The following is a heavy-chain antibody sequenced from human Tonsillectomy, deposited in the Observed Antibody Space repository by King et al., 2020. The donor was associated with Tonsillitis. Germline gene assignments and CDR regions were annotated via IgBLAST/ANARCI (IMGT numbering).Heavy chain of an antibody. J-gene: IGHJ4*02. D-gene: IGHD3-10*01. V-gene: IGHV4-30-4*07. Sequence: VQLQESGPGLVKPSQTLSLTCAVSGGSISSGGYSWSWIRQPPGKGLEWIGYIYYSGSNYYKPSLKSRVTISVDTSKNQFSLKLSSVTAADTAVYYCARVSPRGVRDNDYWGQGTLVTVSS. CDR1: GGSISSGGYS. CDR2: IYYSGSN. CDR3: ARVSPRGVRDNDY.